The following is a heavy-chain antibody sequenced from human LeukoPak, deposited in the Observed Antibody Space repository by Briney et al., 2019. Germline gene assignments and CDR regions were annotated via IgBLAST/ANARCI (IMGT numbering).Heavy chain of an antibody. V-gene: IGHV3-33*01. CDR1: GFTFSSYG. D-gene: IGHD1-26*01. CDR3: ARDPGSYRRYWFDP. Sequence: GGSLRLSCAASGFTFSSYGMHWVRQAPGKGLEWVAVIWYDGTNKYYADSVKGRFTISRDNSKNMLYLQMNSLRAEDTAVYFCARDPGSYRRYWFDPWGQGTLVTVSS. J-gene: IGHJ5*02. CDR2: IWYDGTNK.